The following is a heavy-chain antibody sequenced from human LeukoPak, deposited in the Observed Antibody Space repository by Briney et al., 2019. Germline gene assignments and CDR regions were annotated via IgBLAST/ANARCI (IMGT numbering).Heavy chain of an antibody. CDR2: IYHSGST. D-gene: IGHD2-2*01. V-gene: IGHV4-30-2*01. Sequence: PSETLSLTCTVSGGSISSGGYYWSWIRQPPGKGLEWIGYIYHSGSTYYNPSLKSRVTISVDRSKNQFSLKLSSVTAADTAVYYCARCIVVVPAARFDYWGQGTLVTVSS. J-gene: IGHJ4*02. CDR3: ARCIVVVPAARFDY. CDR1: GGSISSGGYY.